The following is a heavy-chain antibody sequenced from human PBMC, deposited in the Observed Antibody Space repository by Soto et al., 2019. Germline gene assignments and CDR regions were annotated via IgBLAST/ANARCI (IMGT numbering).Heavy chain of an antibody. D-gene: IGHD3-10*01. J-gene: IGHJ6*02. V-gene: IGHV3-30-3*01. CDR1: GFTFSSYA. Sequence: QVQLVESGGGVVQPGRSLRLSCAASGFTFSSYAMHWVRQAPGKGLEWVAVISYDGSNKYYADSVKGRFTISRDNSKNTLYLQMNSLRAEDTAVYYCARDGSGSYYYYGMDVWGHGTTVTVSS. CDR2: ISYDGSNK. CDR3: ARDGSGSYYYYGMDV.